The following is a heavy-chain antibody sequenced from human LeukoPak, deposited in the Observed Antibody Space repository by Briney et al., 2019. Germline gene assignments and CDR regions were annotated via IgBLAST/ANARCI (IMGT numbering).Heavy chain of an antibody. V-gene: IGHV3-23*01. J-gene: IGHJ6*03. D-gene: IGHD3-10*01. CDR2: ISGSGGST. Sequence: AGGSLRLSCAASGFTFSSYSMNWVRQAPGKGLEWVSAISGSGGSTYYTDSVKGRFTISRDNSKNTLYLQMNSLRAEDTAVYYCAKAPTALLWFGEFANRKGYYYYYYYMDVWGKGTTVTISS. CDR3: AKAPTALLWFGEFANRKGYYYYYYYMDV. CDR1: GFTFSSYS.